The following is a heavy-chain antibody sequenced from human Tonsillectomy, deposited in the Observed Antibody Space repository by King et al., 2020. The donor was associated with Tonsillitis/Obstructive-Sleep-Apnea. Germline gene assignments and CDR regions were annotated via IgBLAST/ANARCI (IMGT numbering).Heavy chain of an antibody. V-gene: IGHV3-13*04. J-gene: IGHJ6*03. CDR3: ARGATMVQGVTNRYYYYYYYMDV. CDR1: GFTFSSYD. Sequence: QLVQSGGGLVQPGGSLRLSCAASGFTFSSYDMHWVRQATGKGLEWVSAIGTAGDTYYPGSVKGRFTISRENAKNSLYLQMNSLRAGDTAVYYCARGATMVQGVTNRYYYYYYYMDVWGKGTTVTVSS. D-gene: IGHD3-10*01. CDR2: IGTAGDT.